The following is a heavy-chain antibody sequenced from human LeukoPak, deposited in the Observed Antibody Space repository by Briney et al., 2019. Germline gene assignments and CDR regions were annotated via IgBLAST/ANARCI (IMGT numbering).Heavy chain of an antibody. J-gene: IGHJ4*02. D-gene: IGHD1-26*01. CDR1: GGSISSSSYY. Sequence: SETLSLTCTVSGGSISSSSYYWGWIRQPPGKGLEWIGSIYYSGSTYYNPSLKSRVTISVDTSKNQFSLKLYSLTAADTAVYYCARGRGGSPHIWGQGTLVTVSS. CDR2: IYYSGST. V-gene: IGHV4-39*07. CDR3: ARGRGGSPHI.